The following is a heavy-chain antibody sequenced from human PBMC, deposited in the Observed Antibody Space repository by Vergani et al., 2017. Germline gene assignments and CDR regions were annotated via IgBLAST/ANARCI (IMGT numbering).Heavy chain of an antibody. CDR3: AREAPPYYYYYGIDV. CDR1: GYSISSGYY. CDR2: IYHSGST. V-gene: IGHV4-38-2*02. Sequence: QVQLQESGPGLVKPSETLSLTCTVSGYSISSGYYWGWIRQPPGKGLEWIGSIYHSGSTYYNPALKSRVTISVYTSKNQFSLKLISVTAADTAVYYCAREAPPYYYYYGIDVWGQGTTVTVSS. J-gene: IGHJ6*02.